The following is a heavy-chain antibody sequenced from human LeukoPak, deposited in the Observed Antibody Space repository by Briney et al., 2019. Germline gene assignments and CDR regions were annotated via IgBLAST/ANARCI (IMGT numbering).Heavy chain of an antibody. CDR1: GGTFSSYA. D-gene: IGHD3-22*01. Sequence: SVKVSCKASGGTFSSYAISWVRQAPGQGLEWMGGIIPIFGTANYAQKFQGRVTMTRDTSTSTVYMELSSLRSEDTALYYCARGDVLDSSVYNWFDPWGQGTLVIVSS. V-gene: IGHV1-69*05. CDR2: IIPIFGTA. J-gene: IGHJ5*02. CDR3: ARGDVLDSSVYNWFDP.